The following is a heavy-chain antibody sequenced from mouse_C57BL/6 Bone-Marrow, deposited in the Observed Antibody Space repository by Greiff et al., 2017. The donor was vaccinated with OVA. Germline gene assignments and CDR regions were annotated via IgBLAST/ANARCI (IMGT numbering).Heavy chain of an antibody. D-gene: IGHD3-2*02. J-gene: IGHJ2*01. Sequence: QVQLQQSGAELAKPGASVKLSCKASGYTFTSYWMHWVKQRPGQGLEWIGYINPSSGYTKYNQKFKDKATLTADKSSSTAYMQLSSLTYEDSAVYYCASYSSGQAFYFDYWGQGTTLTVSS. CDR3: ASYSSGQAFYFDY. CDR2: INPSSGYT. V-gene: IGHV1-7*01. CDR1: GYTFTSYW.